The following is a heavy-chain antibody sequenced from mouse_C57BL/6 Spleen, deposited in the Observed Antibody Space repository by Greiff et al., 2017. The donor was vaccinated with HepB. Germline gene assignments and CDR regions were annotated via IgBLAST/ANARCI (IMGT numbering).Heavy chain of an antibody. V-gene: IGHV5-17*01. J-gene: IGHJ1*03. Sequence: EVKLMESGGGLVKPGGSLKLSCAASGFTFSDYGMHWVRQAPEKGLEWVAYISSGSSTIYYADTVKGRFTISRDNAKNTLFLQMTSLRSEDTAMYYCARSYDYDDGWYFDVWGTGTTVTVSS. D-gene: IGHD2-4*01. CDR3: ARSYDYDDGWYFDV. CDR1: GFTFSDYG. CDR2: ISSGSSTI.